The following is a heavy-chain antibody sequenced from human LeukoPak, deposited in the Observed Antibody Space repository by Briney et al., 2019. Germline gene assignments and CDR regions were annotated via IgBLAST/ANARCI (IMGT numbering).Heavy chain of an antibody. V-gene: IGHV3-43*01. J-gene: IGHJ4*02. D-gene: IGHD3-10*01. CDR2: ISWDGGNT. CDR1: GFTFDDYT. CDR3: AKGYRIVSGSLDY. Sequence: GGSLRLSCAASGFTFDDYTMHGFRQAPGKGLEWFSLISWDGGNTFYADSVKGRFTISRDNSKNSLYLQMNSLRTEDTALYYCAKGYRIVSGSLDYWGQGTLVTVSS.